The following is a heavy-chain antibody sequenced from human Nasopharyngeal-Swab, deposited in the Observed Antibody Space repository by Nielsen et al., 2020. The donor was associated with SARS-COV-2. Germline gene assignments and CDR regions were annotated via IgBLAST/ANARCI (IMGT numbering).Heavy chain of an antibody. CDR1: GYTFINYG. Sequence: ASVKVSCKASGYTFINYGISWVRQAPGQGLEWMGWISAYNGNTNYAQKLQGRVTMTTDTSTSTAYMELRSLRSDDTAVYYCARDVTTVTTPYFDYWSQGTLVTVSS. CDR3: ARDVTTVTTPYFDY. CDR2: ISAYNGNT. D-gene: IGHD4-17*01. V-gene: IGHV1-18*01. J-gene: IGHJ4*02.